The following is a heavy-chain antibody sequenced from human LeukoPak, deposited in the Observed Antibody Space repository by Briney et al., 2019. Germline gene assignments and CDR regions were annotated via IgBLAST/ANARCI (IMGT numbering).Heavy chain of an antibody. CDR1: GYRFTTYW. V-gene: IGHV5-51*01. CDR3: ARPRGNGGYYYGMDV. J-gene: IGHJ6*02. D-gene: IGHD3-10*01. CDR2: IYPGDSDT. Sequence: GESLKISCKGSGYRFTTYWIGWVRHMPGKGLEWMGIIYPGDSDTRYSPSFQGQVTISADKSISTAYLQWSSLKASDTAMYYCARPRGNGGYYYGMDVWGQGTTVTVSS.